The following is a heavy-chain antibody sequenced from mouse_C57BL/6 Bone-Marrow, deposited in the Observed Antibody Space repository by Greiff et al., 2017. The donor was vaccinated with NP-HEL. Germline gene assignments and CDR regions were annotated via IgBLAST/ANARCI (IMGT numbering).Heavy chain of an antibody. CDR1: EYEFPSHD. CDR2: INSDGGST. J-gene: IGHJ4*01. Sequence: EVQGVESGGGLVQPGESLKLSCESNEYEFPSHDMSWVRKTPEKRLELVAAINSDGGSTYYPDTMERRSTISRANTKETLYLQMGSLRSEDTALYYCARHEVTTRAMDYWGQGTSVTVSS. V-gene: IGHV5-2*01. CDR3: ARHEVTTRAMDY. D-gene: IGHD2-1*01.